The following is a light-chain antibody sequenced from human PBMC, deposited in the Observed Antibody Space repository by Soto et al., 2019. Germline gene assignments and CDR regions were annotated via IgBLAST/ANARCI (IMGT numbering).Light chain of an antibody. CDR2: WAS. CDR1: QSFLYTSSNKNS. J-gene: IGKJ4*01. CDR3: QQHYSAPALT. V-gene: IGKV4-1*01. Sequence: DIVLTQSPDSLAVSLGERATINCKSSQSFLYTSSNKNSLAWYQQKPGQPPKLLIYWASTRESGVPDRFSGGGSGTDFTLTISSLQAEDVAVYYCQQHYSAPALTFGGGTKVDNK.